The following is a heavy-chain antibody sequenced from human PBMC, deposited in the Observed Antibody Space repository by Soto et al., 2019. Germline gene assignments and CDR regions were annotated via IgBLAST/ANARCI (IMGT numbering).Heavy chain of an antibody. J-gene: IGHJ4*02. CDR2: ISGSGGGT. V-gene: IGHV3-23*01. CDR3: AKESNDWSDFDY. D-gene: IGHD3-9*01. Sequence: EVQLLESGGGLVQPGGSLRLSCAASGFTFSSYAMSWVRQAPGKGLEWVSAISGSGGGTYYADSVKGRFTISRDNSKNTLYLQLNSLRAEDTAVYYCAKESNDWSDFDYWGQGTLVTVSS. CDR1: GFTFSSYA.